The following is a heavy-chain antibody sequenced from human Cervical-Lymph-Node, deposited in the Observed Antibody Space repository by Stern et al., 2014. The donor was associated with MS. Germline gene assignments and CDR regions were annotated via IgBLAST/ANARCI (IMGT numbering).Heavy chain of an antibody. CDR3: ARGPPYGDYVHEYYYGMDV. J-gene: IGHJ6*02. CDR1: GYTFTSYY. D-gene: IGHD4-17*01. Sequence: QVQLVQSGAEVKKPGASVKVSCKASGYTFTSYYMHWVRQAPGQGLEWMGIINPSGGSTSYAQKFQGRVTMTRDTSTSTVYMELSSLRSEDTAVYYCARGPPYGDYVHEYYYGMDVWGQGTTVTVSS. V-gene: IGHV1-46*01. CDR2: INPSGGST.